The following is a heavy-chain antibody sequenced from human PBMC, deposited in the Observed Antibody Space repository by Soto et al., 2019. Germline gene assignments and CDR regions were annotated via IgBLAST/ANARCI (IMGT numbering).Heavy chain of an antibody. CDR3: TRQLLTSGSGSYPIDY. CDR1: GGSFSGYY. V-gene: IGHV4-34*01. D-gene: IGHD3-10*01. J-gene: IGHJ4*02. Sequence: ETLSLTCAVYGGSFSGYYWTWIRQPPGTGLEWIGEINHSGSTNYNPSLKSRVTISVDTSKNQFSLKLKSVTAADTAVYYCTRQLLTSGSGSYPIDYWGPGTLVTVSS. CDR2: INHSGST.